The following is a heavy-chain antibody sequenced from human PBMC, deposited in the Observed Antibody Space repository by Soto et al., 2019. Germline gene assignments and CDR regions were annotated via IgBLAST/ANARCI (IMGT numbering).Heavy chain of an antibody. CDR3: ARGYDYDISDWFDP. D-gene: IGHD3-9*01. V-gene: IGHV3-21*01. CDR1: GFTFSSYS. J-gene: IGHJ5*02. CDR2: ISSSSSYI. Sequence: EVQLVESGGGLVKPGGSLRLSCAASGFTFSSYSMNWVRQAPGKGLEWVSSISSSSSYIYYADSVKGRFTISRDNAKNLLYLQMNSLRAEDTAVYYCARGYDYDISDWFDPWGQGTLVTVSS.